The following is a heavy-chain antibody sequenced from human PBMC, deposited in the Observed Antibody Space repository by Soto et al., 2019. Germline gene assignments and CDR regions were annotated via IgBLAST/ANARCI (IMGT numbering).Heavy chain of an antibody. CDR3: ARATWCYYESSGYCDAFDI. J-gene: IGHJ3*02. V-gene: IGHV4-59*01. CDR1: GGSISSYY. D-gene: IGHD3-22*01. Sequence: SETLSLTCTVSGGSISSYYWSWIRQPPGKGLEWIGYIYYSGSTNYNPSLKSRVTISVDTSKNQFSLKLSSVTAADTAVYYCARATWCYYESSGYCDAFDIWGQGTMVTVSS. CDR2: IYYSGST.